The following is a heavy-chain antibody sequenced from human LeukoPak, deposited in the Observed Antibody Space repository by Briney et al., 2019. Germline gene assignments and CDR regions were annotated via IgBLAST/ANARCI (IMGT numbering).Heavy chain of an antibody. J-gene: IGHJ4*02. CDR2: ISYDGSYN. D-gene: IGHD3-10*01. CDR1: GFTFSSYA. CDR3: ARVATMVRGAIIGSFDY. V-gene: IGHV3-30*04. Sequence: PGRSLRLSCAASGFTFSSYAMHWVRQAPGKGLEWVAIISYDGSYNSNAYSVKGLFTISRDNSKNTLYLQMNSLRADDTAVYYCARVATMVRGAIIGSFDYWGQGTLVTVSS.